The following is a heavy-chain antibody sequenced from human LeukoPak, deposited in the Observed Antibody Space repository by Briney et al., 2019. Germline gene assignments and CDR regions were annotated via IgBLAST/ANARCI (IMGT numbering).Heavy chain of an antibody. CDR2: IYYSGST. CDR1: GGSISSGGYY. CDR3: ARTEGLRFLEWLLSEPIPYYYGMDV. V-gene: IGHV4-31*03. Sequence: SETLSLTCTVSGGSISSGGYYWSWIRQHPGKGLEWIGYIYYSGSTYYNPSLKSRVTISVDTSKNQFSLKLSSVTAADTAVYYCARTEGLRFLEWLLSEPIPYYYGMDVWGQGTTVTVSS. D-gene: IGHD3-3*01. J-gene: IGHJ6*02.